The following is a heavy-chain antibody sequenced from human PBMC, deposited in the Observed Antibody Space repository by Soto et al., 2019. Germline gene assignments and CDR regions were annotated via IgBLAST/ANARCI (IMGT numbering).Heavy chain of an antibody. CDR2: ISWNSGSI. V-gene: IGHV3-9*01. CDR1: GFTFDDYA. CDR3: XXXXXXXXXXXXXXX. Sequence: EVQLVESGGGLVQPGRSLRLSCAASGFTFDDYAMHWVRQAPGKGLEWVSGISWNSGSIGYADSVKGRFIISRDNAKNSXYLQXXXXXXXXXXXXXXXXXXXXXXXXXXXXXWGQGTMVTVSS. J-gene: IGHJ3*01.